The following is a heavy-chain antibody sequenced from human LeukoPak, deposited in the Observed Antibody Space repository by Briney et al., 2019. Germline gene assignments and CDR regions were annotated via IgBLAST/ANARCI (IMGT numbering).Heavy chain of an antibody. J-gene: IGHJ4*02. D-gene: IGHD3-22*01. Sequence: GESLKISCKGSGYTFSNYWIGWVRQMPGKGLEWMGIIYPADSDTRYSPSFQGQVTISADKSISTAYLQWSSLKASDTAIYYCARHSPFDSSGYYLDYWGQGTLVTVSS. V-gene: IGHV5-51*01. CDR3: ARHSPFDSSGYYLDY. CDR2: IYPADSDT. CDR1: GYTFSNYW.